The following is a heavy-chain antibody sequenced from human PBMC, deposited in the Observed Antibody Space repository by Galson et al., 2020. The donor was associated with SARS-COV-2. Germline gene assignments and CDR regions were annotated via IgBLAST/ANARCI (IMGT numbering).Heavy chain of an antibody. CDR1: GFIFSNYY. CDR2: IKQDESEK. CDR3: ASQTYYGGTSDY. V-gene: IGHV3-7*01. Sequence: GESLKISCAASGFIFSNYYMAWVRQAPGKGLEWVANIKQDESEKYYLDSVKGRFTISRDNAKNSVYLQMNSLRAEDTAVYYCASQTYYGGTSDYWGQGTLVTVAS. J-gene: IGHJ4*02. D-gene: IGHD2-15*01.